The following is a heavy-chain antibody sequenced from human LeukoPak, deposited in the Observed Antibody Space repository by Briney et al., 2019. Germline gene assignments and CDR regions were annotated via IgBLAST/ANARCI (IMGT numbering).Heavy chain of an antibody. CDR3: ARVVQSTDSSGFYLPEYFQH. J-gene: IGHJ1*01. V-gene: IGHV4-39*07. Sequence: SETLSLTCVVSGGSISSTSYYWGWIRQPPGKGLEWIGSIYHSGGTYYNPSLKSRVTISVDTSKNQFSLKLSSVTAADTAVYYCARVVQSTDSSGFYLPEYFQHWGQGTLVTVSS. CDR1: GGSISSTSYY. CDR2: IYHSGGT. D-gene: IGHD3-22*01.